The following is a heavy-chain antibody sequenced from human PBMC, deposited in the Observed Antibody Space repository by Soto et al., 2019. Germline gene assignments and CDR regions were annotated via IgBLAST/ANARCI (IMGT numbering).Heavy chain of an antibody. J-gene: IGHJ4*02. CDR1: GVTFTSSS. D-gene: IGHD3-3*01. Sequence: SVKVSCKASGVTFTSSSVQWVRQARGQRLEWLGWIVVGSGNTNYAQKFQERVTITRDMSTSTVYMELSSLRSEDTAVYYCAADRDSWSGHYFFDYWGQGTLVTVSS. CDR3: AADRDSWSGHYFFDY. CDR2: IVVGSGNT. V-gene: IGHV1-58*01.